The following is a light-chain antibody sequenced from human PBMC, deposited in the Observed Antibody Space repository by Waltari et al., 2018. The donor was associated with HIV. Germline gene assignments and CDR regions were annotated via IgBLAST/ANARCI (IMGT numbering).Light chain of an antibody. Sequence: QSALTQPASVSGSPGQSITISCTGTSSDVGNYNVVSWYQQHPGKAPKLLIYEVSKRPSGVSNRLSGSKSGNTASLTITGLQAEDEADYDCCAYAGSSTHVFGTGSKVAVL. J-gene: IGLJ1*01. CDR3: CAYAGSSTHV. V-gene: IGLV2-23*02. CDR2: EVS. CDR1: SSDVGNYNV.